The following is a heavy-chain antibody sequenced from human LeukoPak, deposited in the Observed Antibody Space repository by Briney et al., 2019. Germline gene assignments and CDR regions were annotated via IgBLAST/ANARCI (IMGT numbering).Heavy chain of an antibody. CDR1: GGSISSYY. CDR3: ARDLRCGSGGSCYSQYYFDY. V-gene: IGHV4-59*12. CDR2: IYYSGST. Sequence: PSETLSLTCTVSGGSISSYYWSWIRQPPGKGLEWIGYIYYSGSTNYNPSLKSRVTMSVDTSKNQFSLKLSSVTAADTAVYYCARDLRCGSGGSCYSQYYFDYWGQGTLVTVSS. J-gene: IGHJ4*02. D-gene: IGHD2-15*01.